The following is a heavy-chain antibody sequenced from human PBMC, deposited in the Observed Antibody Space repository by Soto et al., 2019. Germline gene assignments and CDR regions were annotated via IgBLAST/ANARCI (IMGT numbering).Heavy chain of an antibody. Sequence: SVNVSCKASGFTFTSSAVQWVLQARGQRLEWIGWIVVGSGNTNYAQKFQERVTITRDMSTSTAYMELSSLRSEDTAVYYCAASTYYYYGMDVWGQGTTVTVSS. CDR1: GFTFTSSA. J-gene: IGHJ6*01. V-gene: IGHV1-58*01. CDR2: IVVGSGNT. CDR3: AASTYYYYGMDV.